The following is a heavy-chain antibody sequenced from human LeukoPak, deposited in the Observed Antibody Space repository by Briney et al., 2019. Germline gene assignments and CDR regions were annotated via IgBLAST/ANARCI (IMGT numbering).Heavy chain of an antibody. CDR2: LSGSGDDT. J-gene: IGHJ4*02. Sequence: GGSLRLSCAASGFTFSRNAMIWARQAPGKGLEWVSALSGSGDDTFYADSVKGRFTVSRDNSKNTLFLLMNSLRAEDTAVYYCVKGHLSSSSILESWGQGTLVTVSS. CDR3: VKGHLSSSSILES. D-gene: IGHD6-6*01. V-gene: IGHV3-23*01. CDR1: GFTFSRNA.